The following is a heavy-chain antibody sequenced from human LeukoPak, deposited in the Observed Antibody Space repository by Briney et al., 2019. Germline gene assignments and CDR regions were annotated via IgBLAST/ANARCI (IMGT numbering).Heavy chain of an antibody. Sequence: SQTLSLTCTVSGGSISSGGYYWSWIRQHPGKGLEWIGYIYYSGSTYYNPSLKSRVTISVDTSKNQFSLKLSSVTAADTAVYYCASEVIVATIWGNWFDPWGQGTLVSVSS. CDR3: ASEVIVATIWGNWFDP. D-gene: IGHD5-12*01. CDR2: IYYSGST. CDR1: GGSISSGGYY. J-gene: IGHJ5*02. V-gene: IGHV4-31*03.